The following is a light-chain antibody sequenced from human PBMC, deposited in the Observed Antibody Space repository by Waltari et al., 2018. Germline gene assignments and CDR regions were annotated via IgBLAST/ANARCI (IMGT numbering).Light chain of an antibody. Sequence: QSVLTQPPSASGTPGQRVTISCSGRSPNTGSYYVTWYQQLPRTAPKLLIYKNNQRPSGVPDRFSGSKSGTSASLAISGLRSEDEADYYCAAWDDSLSGVLFGGGTKLTVL. V-gene: IGLV1-47*01. CDR3: AAWDDSLSGVL. CDR1: SPNTGSYY. CDR2: KNN. J-gene: IGLJ2*01.